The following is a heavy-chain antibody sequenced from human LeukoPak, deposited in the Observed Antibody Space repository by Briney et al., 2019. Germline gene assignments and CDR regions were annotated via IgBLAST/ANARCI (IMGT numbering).Heavy chain of an antibody. CDR2: ISGSGGST. CDR3: ARDWWFGELLRVRYYGMDV. V-gene: IGHV3-23*01. J-gene: IGHJ6*02. CDR1: GFTVSSNY. D-gene: IGHD3-10*01. Sequence: PGGSLRLSCAASGFTVSSNYMSWVRQAPGKGLEWVTAISGSGGSTYYADSVKGRFTISRDNSKNTLYLQMNSLRAEDTAVYYCARDWWFGELLRVRYYGMDVWGQGTTVAVSS.